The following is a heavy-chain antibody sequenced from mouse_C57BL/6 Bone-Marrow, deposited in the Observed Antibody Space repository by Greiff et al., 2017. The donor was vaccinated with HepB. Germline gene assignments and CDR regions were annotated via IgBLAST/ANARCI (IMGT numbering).Heavy chain of an antibody. D-gene: IGHD1-1*01. J-gene: IGHJ1*03. CDR3: ASLYYYGPWYFDV. CDR1: GYTFTDHT. V-gene: IGHV1-78*01. Sequence: QVQLQQSDAELVKPGASVKISCKVSGYTFTDHTIHWMKQRPEQGLEWIGYIYPRDGSTKYNEKFKGKATLTADKSSSTAYMQLNSLTSEDSAVYVCASLYYYGPWYFDVWGTGTTVTVSS. CDR2: IYPRDGST.